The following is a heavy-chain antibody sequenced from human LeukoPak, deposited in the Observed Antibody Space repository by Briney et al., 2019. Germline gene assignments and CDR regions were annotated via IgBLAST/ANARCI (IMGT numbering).Heavy chain of an antibody. CDR3: ARGVIASGFDF. D-gene: IGHD2-21*01. V-gene: IGHV6-1*01. CDR2: TYYRSKWYN. Sequence: SQTLSLTCAISGDSVSSKSAASNSIRQSPSRGLEWLGRTYYRSKWYNDYAVSVKSRITINTDTSKNQFSLQLNSVTPEDTAVYYCARGVIASGFDFWGQGTLVTVSS. J-gene: IGHJ4*02. CDR1: GDSVSSKSAA.